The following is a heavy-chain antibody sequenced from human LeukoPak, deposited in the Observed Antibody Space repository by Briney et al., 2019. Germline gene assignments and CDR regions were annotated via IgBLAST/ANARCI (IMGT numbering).Heavy chain of an antibody. V-gene: IGHV4-34*01. Sequence: SETLSLTCAVYGGSFSGYYWSWIRQPPGKGLEWIGEINHSGSTNYNPSLKSRVTISVDTSKNQFSLKLSSVTAADTAVYYCARLPAADYYFDYWGQGTLVTVSS. J-gene: IGHJ4*02. CDR1: GGSFSGYY. CDR3: ARLPAADYYFDY. CDR2: INHSGST. D-gene: IGHD2-2*01.